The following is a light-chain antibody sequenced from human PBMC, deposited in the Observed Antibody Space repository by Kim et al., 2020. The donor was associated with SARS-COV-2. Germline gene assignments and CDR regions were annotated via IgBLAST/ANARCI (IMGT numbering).Light chain of an antibody. CDR1: QSFSSW. CDR3: QQYNSYPRT. Sequence: DIQMTQSPSILSASVGDTVTITCRASQSFSSWLAWYQEKPEKALKSLIYTASSLQSGVPSRFSGSGSGTVFTLTFNSLQPDDFATYYCQQYNSYPRTFGQGTQVDIK. CDR2: TAS. J-gene: IGKJ1*01. V-gene: IGKV1-5*03.